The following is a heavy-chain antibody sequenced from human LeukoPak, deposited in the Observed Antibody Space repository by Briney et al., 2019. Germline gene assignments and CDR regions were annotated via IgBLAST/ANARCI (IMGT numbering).Heavy chain of an antibody. Sequence: GGSLRLSCAASGFTFGGYDMNWVRQAPGKGLEWVSYISSSGSTKYYADSVRGRLTISRDNAKNSLYLQMSGLRGEDTAVYYCARVSSGSYYILDCWGQGTLVTVSS. V-gene: IGHV3-48*03. CDR2: ISSSGSTK. CDR3: ARVSSGSYYILDC. CDR1: GFTFGGYD. D-gene: IGHD1-26*01. J-gene: IGHJ4*02.